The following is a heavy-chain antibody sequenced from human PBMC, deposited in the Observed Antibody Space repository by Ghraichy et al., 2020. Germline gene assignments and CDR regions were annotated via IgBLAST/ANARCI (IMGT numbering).Heavy chain of an antibody. D-gene: IGHD3-10*01. V-gene: IGHV3-48*01. J-gene: IGHJ6*02. CDR1: GFTFSAYD. Sequence: GGSLRLSCVGSGFTFSAYDLNWVRQSPGKGLDWVSYISSSSRNKFYADSVEGRFTISRDNARNTLYLRLSSLRVEDMGVYFCARASSVPRFYYYDGMDVWGQGTTVTVSS. CDR3: ARASSVPRFYYYDGMDV. CDR2: ISSSSRNK.